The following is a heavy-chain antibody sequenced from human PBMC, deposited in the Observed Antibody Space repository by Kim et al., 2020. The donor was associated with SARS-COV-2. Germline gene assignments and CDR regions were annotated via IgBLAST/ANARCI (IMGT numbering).Heavy chain of an antibody. CDR3: ARRKIPAATQYGLDV. Sequence: GGSLRLSCSASGFTFSSHWMHWVRQAPGKGLVWVSRINSDGSSTSYADSVKGRFTVSRDNATLYLQMNSLRAEDTAVYYCARRKIPAATQYGLDVWGQGTTVTVSS. V-gene: IGHV3-74*01. J-gene: IGHJ6*02. CDR1: GFTFSSHW. D-gene: IGHD2-2*01. CDR2: INSDGSST.